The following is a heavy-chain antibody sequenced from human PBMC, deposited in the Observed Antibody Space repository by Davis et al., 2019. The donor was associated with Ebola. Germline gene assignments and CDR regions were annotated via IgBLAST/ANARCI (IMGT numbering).Heavy chain of an antibody. CDR1: GFTFSDHY. V-gene: IGHV3-30*18. J-gene: IGHJ5*02. D-gene: IGHD1-1*01. CDR3: AKDRGERRGSDWFDP. CDR2: ISYDGSNK. Sequence: PGGSLRLSCAASGFTFSDHYMDWVRQAPGKGLEWVAFISYDGSNKYYADSVKGRLTISRDNSKNTLYLQMNSLRPEDTAVYYCAKDRGERRGSDWFDPWGQGTLVTVSS.